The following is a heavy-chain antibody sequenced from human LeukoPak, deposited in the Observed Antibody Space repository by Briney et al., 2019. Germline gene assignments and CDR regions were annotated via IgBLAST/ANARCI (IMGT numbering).Heavy chain of an antibody. CDR3: ARGGIGSNFDY. V-gene: IGHV4-30-2*01. CDR1: GGSISSGGYS. Sequence: SQTLSLTCAVSGGSISSGGYSWSWIRQPPGKGLEWIGYIYHSGSTYYNPSLKSRVTISVDRPKNQFSLKLSSVTAADTAVYYCARGGIGSNFDYWGQGTLVTVSS. D-gene: IGHD1-26*01. CDR2: IYHSGST. J-gene: IGHJ4*02.